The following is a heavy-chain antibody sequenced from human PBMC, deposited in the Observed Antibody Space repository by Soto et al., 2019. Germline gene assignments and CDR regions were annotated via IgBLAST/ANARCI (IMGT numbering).Heavy chain of an antibody. Sequence: GGSLRLSCAASGFTFRSFTINWVRQAPGKGLEWVSTISINSAYIYYTDALRGRSTISRDNAKNSLHLQMNSLRAEDTAVYYCTRDASRDSSARGWFDPWGPGTLVTVSS. D-gene: IGHD6-13*01. CDR3: TRDASRDSSARGWFDP. CDR2: ISINSAYI. J-gene: IGHJ5*02. V-gene: IGHV3-21*01. CDR1: GFTFRSFT.